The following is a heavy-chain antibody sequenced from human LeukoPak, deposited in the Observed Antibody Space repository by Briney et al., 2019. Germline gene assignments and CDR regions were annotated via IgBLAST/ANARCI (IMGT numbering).Heavy chain of an antibody. D-gene: IGHD3-9*01. CDR3: ARGYDILTGLDY. CDR1: GGSISSGGYY. Sequence: SETLSLTCTVSGGSISSGGYYWSWIRQHPGKGLEWIGYICYSGSTYYNPSLKSRVTISVDTSKSQFSLKLSSVTAADTAVYYCARGYDILTGLDYWGQGTLVTVSS. J-gene: IGHJ4*02. V-gene: IGHV4-31*03. CDR2: ICYSGST.